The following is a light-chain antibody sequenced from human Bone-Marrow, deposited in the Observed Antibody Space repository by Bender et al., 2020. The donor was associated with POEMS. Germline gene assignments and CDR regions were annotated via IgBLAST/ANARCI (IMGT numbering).Light chain of an antibody. Sequence: SYELTQPPSVSVSPGQTASITCSGDALPKQTAYWYQQKPGQAPLLVIFKDSERPSGIPERFSGSNSGNTATLTISRAQAGDESDYYCQVWDSSTVIFGGGTKVTVL. J-gene: IGLJ2*01. CDR1: ALPKQT. V-gene: IGLV3-25*03. CDR3: QVWDSSTVI. CDR2: KDS.